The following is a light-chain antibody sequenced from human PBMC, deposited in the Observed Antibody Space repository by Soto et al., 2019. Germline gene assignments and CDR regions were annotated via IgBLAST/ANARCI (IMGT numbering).Light chain of an antibody. V-gene: IGKV3-11*01. Sequence: EIVLTQSPATLSWTPGERATLSCRASQSVSRSLAWYQQKPGQAPRLIIYDASYRATGIPARFSGSGSGTDFNLTISSLEPEDFAVYYCQKRSNWPPAFGQVTRLEIQ. CDR2: DAS. CDR1: QSVSRS. J-gene: IGKJ5*01. CDR3: QKRSNWPPA.